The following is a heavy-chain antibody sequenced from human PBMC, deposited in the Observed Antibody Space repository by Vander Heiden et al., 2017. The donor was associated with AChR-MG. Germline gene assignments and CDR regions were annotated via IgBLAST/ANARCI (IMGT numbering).Heavy chain of an antibody. CDR3: ARVTPGGHPSQYYFDY. Sequence: QVQLQQWGAGLLKPSETLSLTCAVYGGSFSGYYWSWIRQPPGKGLGWIGEINHSGSTNYNPSLKSRVTISVDTSKNQFSLKLSSVTAAETAVYYCARVTPGGHPSQYYFDYWGQGTLVTVSS. V-gene: IGHV4-34*01. CDR1: GGSFSGYY. CDR2: INHSGST. J-gene: IGHJ4*02. D-gene: IGHD2-15*01.